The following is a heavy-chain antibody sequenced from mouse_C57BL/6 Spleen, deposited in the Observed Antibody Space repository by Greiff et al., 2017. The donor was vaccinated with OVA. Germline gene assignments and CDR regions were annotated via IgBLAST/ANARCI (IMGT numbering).Heavy chain of an antibody. J-gene: IGHJ2*01. CDR2: ISSGGSYT. CDR3: ARHEDDGYYVGKNYFDD. D-gene: IGHD2-3*01. V-gene: IGHV5-6*01. CDR1: GFTFSSYG. Sequence: EVKLQESGGDLVKPGGSLTLSCAASGFTFSSYGMSWFRQPPAKRLEWVATISSGGSYTYYPDSVKGRFTISRDNAKNTLYMQMSSLKSEDTDMYYCARHEDDGYYVGKNYFDDWGKGTTLTVSS.